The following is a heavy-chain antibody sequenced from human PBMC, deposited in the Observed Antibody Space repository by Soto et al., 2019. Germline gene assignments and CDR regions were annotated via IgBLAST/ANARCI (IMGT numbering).Heavy chain of an antibody. CDR3: ARGGSDNDFYYYYYMDV. J-gene: IGHJ6*03. V-gene: IGHV1-3*01. Sequence: ASVKVSCKASGYTFTSYAMHWVRQAPGQRLEWMGWINAGNGNTKYSQKFQGRVIITRDTSASTAYMELSSLRSEDTAVYYCARGGSDNDFYYYYYMDVWGKGTTVTVSS. CDR1: GYTFTSYA. CDR2: INAGNGNT. D-gene: IGHD3-3*01.